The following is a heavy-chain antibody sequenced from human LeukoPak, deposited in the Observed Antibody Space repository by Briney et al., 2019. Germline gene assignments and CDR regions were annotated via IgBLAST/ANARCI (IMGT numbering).Heavy chain of an antibody. CDR1: GGSFSGYY. J-gene: IGHJ6*03. Sequence: SETLSLTCAVYGGSFSGYYWSWIRQPPGKGLEWIGEINHSGSTNHNPSLKSRVTISVDTSKNQFSLKLSSGTAADTAVYYCARGVRKWLANYYYYMDVWGKGTTVTVSS. V-gene: IGHV4-34*01. CDR3: ARGVRKWLANYYYYMDV. CDR2: INHSGST. D-gene: IGHD6-19*01.